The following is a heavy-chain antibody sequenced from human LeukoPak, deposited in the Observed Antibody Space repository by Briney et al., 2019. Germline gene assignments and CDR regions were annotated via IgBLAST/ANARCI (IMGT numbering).Heavy chain of an antibody. CDR2: ISSSSSYI. CDR3: ARERDGYPHY. CDR1: GFTFSSYS. V-gene: IGHV3-21*01. J-gene: IGHJ4*02. D-gene: IGHD5-24*01. Sequence: PGRSLRLSCAASGFTFSSYSMNWVRQAPGKGLEWVSSISSSSSYIYYADSVKGRFTISRDNAKNSLYLQMNSLRAEDTAVYYCARERDGYPHYWGQGTLVTVSS.